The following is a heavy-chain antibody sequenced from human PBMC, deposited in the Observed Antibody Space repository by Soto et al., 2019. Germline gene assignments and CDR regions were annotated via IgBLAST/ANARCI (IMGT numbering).Heavy chain of an antibody. V-gene: IGHV3-7*05. CDR1: GFNFRTYN. Sequence: WASLTLSCAASGFNFRTYNLSWVHQDPGEGLEWVAHIKQDDSVQNYVDSVKGRFTVSRNNAKHSLYLQMNSLRADDTALYYCVRDLGGSRGYLGQWGQGT. CDR3: VRDLGGSRGYLGQ. J-gene: IGHJ4*02. CDR2: IKQDDSVQ. D-gene: IGHD3-22*01.